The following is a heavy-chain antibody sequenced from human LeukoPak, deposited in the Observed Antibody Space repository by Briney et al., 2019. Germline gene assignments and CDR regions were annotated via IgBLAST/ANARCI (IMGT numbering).Heavy chain of an antibody. J-gene: IGHJ4*02. Sequence: PGGSLRLSCAASGFTFSSYWMSWVRQAPGKGLEWVANIKQDGSEKYYVDSVKGRFTISRDNAKNSLYLQMNSLRAEDTAVYYCARDGPGIAAAAPRHWGQGTLVTVSS. CDR1: GFTFSSYW. D-gene: IGHD6-13*01. CDR3: ARDGPGIAAAAPRH. CDR2: IKQDGSEK. V-gene: IGHV3-7*03.